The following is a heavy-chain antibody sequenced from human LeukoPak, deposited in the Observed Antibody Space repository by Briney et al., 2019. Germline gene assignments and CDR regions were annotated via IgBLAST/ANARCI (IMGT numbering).Heavy chain of an antibody. CDR1: GYISPFYG. CDR3: ARALGSSTSYIYYDSSGSDY. D-gene: IGHD3-22*01. J-gene: IGHJ4*02. CDR2: MNPNSGNT. Sequence: ASVKVSCKVSGYISPFYGINWVRQATGQGLEWMGWMNPNSGNTGYAQKFQGRVTITRNTSISTAYMELSSLRSEDTAVYYCARALGSSTSYIYYDSSGSDYWGQGTLVTVSS. V-gene: IGHV1-8*01.